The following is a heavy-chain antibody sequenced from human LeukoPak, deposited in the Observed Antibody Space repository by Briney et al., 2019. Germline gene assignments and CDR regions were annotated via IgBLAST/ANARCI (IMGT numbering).Heavy chain of an antibody. J-gene: IGHJ4*02. CDR3: AKGKNYYDSSGLDY. D-gene: IGHD3-22*01. V-gene: IGHV3-23*01. Sequence: GGSLRLSCAASGFTFSSYAMSWVRQAPGKGLEWDSAISGSGGSTYYADSVKGRFTISSDNSKNTLYLQMNSLRAEDTAVYYCAKGKNYYDSSGLDYSGQGTLVTVSS. CDR1: GFTFSSYA. CDR2: ISGSGGST.